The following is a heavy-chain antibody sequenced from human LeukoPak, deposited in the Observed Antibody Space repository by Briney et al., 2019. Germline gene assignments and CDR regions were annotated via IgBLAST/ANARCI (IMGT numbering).Heavy chain of an antibody. J-gene: IGHJ4*02. CDR3: ARDRRLASFDY. D-gene: IGHD6-25*01. CDR2: INRDGSST. CDR1: GVLFSNYW. V-gene: IGHV3-74*01. Sequence: GGSLRLSCAASGVLFSNYWMHWVRQAPGKGLVWVSRINRDGSSTSYADSVKGRFTISRDNSKNTLYLQMNSLRAEDAAIYYCARDRRLASFDYGGQGTLDTVSS.